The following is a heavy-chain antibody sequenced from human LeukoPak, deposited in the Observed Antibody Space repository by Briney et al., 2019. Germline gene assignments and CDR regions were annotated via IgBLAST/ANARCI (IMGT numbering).Heavy chain of an antibody. CDR1: GFTFSRYE. V-gene: IGHV3-48*03. CDR3: AKDYVSPFDY. CDR2: ITSSGSTI. J-gene: IGHJ4*02. Sequence: GGSLRLSCAASGFTFSRYEMNWVRQAPGKGLEWVSYITSSGSTIYYADSVKGRFTISRDNSKNTLYLQMNSLRAEDTAVYYCAKDYVSPFDYWGQGTLVTVSS. D-gene: IGHD3-16*01.